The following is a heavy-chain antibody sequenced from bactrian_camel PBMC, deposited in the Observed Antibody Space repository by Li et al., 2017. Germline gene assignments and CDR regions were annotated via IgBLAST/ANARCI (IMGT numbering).Heavy chain of an antibody. J-gene: IGHJ4*01. Sequence: QVQLVESGGGSAQAGGSLTLSCTGSGFSFDDADMGWYRQGSGSECKLVSALASYGTTYYTDSVKGRFTISRDNAKRTVYLQMNSLKPEDTAMYYCAMLYPAYAVVADETNYWGQGTQVTVS. V-gene: IGHV3S53*01. CDR2: LASYGTT. D-gene: IGHD6*01. CDR1: GFSFDDAD. CDR3: AMLYPAYAVVADETNY.